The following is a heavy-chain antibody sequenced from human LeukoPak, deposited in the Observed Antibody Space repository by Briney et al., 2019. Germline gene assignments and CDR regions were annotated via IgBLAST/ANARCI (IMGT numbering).Heavy chain of an antibody. CDR1: GDSISSSSYY. Sequence: SETLSLTCTVSGDSISSSSYYWGWIRQPPGKGLEWLGTIYYSGTTYYNPSLKSRVTISVDTSKNQFSLRLSSVTAADTAVYYCARDFSSSSSVYYYYYMDVWGKGTTVTVSS. CDR3: ARDFSSSSSVYYYYYMDV. J-gene: IGHJ6*03. D-gene: IGHD6-6*01. CDR2: IYYSGTT. V-gene: IGHV4-39*07.